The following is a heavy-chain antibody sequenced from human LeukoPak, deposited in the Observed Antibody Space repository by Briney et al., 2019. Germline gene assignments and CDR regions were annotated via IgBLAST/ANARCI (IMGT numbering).Heavy chain of an antibody. V-gene: IGHV4-59*12. CDR1: GGSLRSDY. CDR3: ARDRIVVVDYGMDV. D-gene: IGHD2-2*01. J-gene: IGHJ6*02. Sequence: PSETLSLTCTVSGGSLRSDYWNWIRQSPTKGLEWIGYVYYSGSTSYNPSLKSRVTISVDTSKNQLSLKLSSVTAADTAVYYCARDRIVVVDYGMDVWGQGTTVTVSS. CDR2: VYYSGST.